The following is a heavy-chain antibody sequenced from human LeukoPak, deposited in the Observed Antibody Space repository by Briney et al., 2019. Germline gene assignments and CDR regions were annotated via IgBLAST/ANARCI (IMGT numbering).Heavy chain of an antibody. D-gene: IGHD4-17*01. J-gene: IGHJ4*02. CDR3: ARALVDDYGDYVGEYYFDY. CDR1: GYTFTSYG. V-gene: IGHV1-18*01. Sequence: ASVKVSCKASGYTFTSYGISWVRQAPGQGLEWMGWISAYNGNTNYAQKLQGRVTMTTDTSTSTAYMELSRLRSDDTAVYYCARALVDDYGDYVGEYYFDYWGQGTLVTVSS. CDR2: ISAYNGNT.